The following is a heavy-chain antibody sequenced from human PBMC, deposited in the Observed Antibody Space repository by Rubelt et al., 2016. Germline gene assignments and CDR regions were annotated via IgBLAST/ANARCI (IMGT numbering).Heavy chain of an antibody. V-gene: IGHV4-61*07. CDR2: IYYSGST. CDR1: SSGSYY. J-gene: IGHJ2*01. Sequence: SSGSYYWSWIRQPPGKGLEWIGYIYYSGSTNYNPSLKSRVTISVDTSKNQFSLKLSSVTAADTAVYYCARQKGSSGWYWYFDLWGRGTLVTVSS. D-gene: IGHD6-19*01. CDR3: ARQKGSSGWYWYFDL.